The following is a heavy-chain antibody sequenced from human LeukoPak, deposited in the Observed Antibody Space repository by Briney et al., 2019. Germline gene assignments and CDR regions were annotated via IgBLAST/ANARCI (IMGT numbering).Heavy chain of an antibody. D-gene: IGHD3-3*01. CDR1: GGTFSSYA. CDR3: ASGYYDFWSGYPPYYYYYMDV. Sequence: ASVKVSCKASGGTFSSYAISWVRQAPGQGLEWMGGIIPIFGTANYAQKFQGRVTITTDESTSTAYMELSSLRSEDTAVYYCASGYYDFWSGYPPYYYYYMDVWGKGTTVTVSS. V-gene: IGHV1-69*05. CDR2: IIPIFGTA. J-gene: IGHJ6*03.